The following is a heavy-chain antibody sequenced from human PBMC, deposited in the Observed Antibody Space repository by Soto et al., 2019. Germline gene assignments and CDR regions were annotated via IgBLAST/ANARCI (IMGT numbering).Heavy chain of an antibody. D-gene: IGHD4-17*01. CDR2: VYYSGT. J-gene: IGHJ4*02. CDR3: ARHPTYGDPPDY. Sequence: QVQLQESGPGLVKPSETLSLTRSVSGGSVSSYYWSWIRQPPGKGLEWFGYVYYSGTKYNPSLRSRVTISRDTSKNEFSLELTSVTAADTAVYYCARHPTYGDPPDYWGQGTLVTV. CDR1: GGSVSSYY. V-gene: IGHV4-59*02.